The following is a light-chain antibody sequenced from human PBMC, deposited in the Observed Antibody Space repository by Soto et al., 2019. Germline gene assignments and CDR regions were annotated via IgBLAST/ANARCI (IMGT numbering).Light chain of an antibody. CDR3: SSYTTSSTRV. V-gene: IGLV7-46*01. CDR2: DTT. CDR1: TGAVTNGHY. J-gene: IGLJ1*01. Sequence: QAVVTQEPSLTVSPGGTVTLTCGSSTGAVTNGHYPYWFQQKPGQAPRTLIYDTTNRHSWTPARFSGSLLGGKAALTLSGAQPEDEADYYCSSYTTSSTRVFGPGTKVTVL.